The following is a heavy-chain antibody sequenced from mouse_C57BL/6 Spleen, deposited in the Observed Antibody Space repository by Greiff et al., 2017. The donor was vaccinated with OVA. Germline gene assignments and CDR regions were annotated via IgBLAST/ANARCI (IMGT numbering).Heavy chain of an antibody. V-gene: IGHV5-4*01. Sequence: DVKLVESGGGLVKPGGSLKLSCAASGFTFSSYAMSWVRQTPEKRLEWVATISDGGSYTYYPDNVKGRFTISRDNAKNNLYLQMSHLKSEDTAMYYCARDSTAQALFDYWGQGTTLTVSS. CDR2: ISDGGSYT. D-gene: IGHD3-2*02. CDR3: ARDSTAQALFDY. CDR1: GFTFSSYA. J-gene: IGHJ2*01.